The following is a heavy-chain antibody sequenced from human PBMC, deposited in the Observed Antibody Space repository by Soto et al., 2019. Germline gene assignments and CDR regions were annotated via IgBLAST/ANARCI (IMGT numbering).Heavy chain of an antibody. CDR2: ISGYNGNT. Sequence: QVVLEQSGGEVKKPGASVKVSCKASGYTFSGYSITWVRQAPGQGLEWMGRISGYNGNTNYARTLRGRLTLTTDTSSSTAYMEFRSLTSDDTALYYCARDVFCGGAPACPDMDVWGQVTTVTVSS. D-gene: IGHD2-21*01. J-gene: IGHJ6*02. CDR3: ARDVFCGGAPACPDMDV. V-gene: IGHV1-18*04. CDR1: GYTFSGYS.